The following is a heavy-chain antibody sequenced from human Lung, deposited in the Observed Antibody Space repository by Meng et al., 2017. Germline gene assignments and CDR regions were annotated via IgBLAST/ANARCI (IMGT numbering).Heavy chain of an antibody. D-gene: IGHD3-22*01. CDR3: AHSWGSGYYFGPLDY. CDR2: IYWDDEK. V-gene: IGHV2-5*02. Sequence: QITLKESGPALVKPTQTLTLTCTLSGSSLSTSGVAVGWIRQPPGKALEWLALIYWDDEKRYSPSLKSRLTITKDTSKTHVVLTMTNMDPVDTATYYCAHSWGSGYYFGPLDYWGQGTLVTVSS. J-gene: IGHJ4*02. CDR1: GSSLSTSGVA.